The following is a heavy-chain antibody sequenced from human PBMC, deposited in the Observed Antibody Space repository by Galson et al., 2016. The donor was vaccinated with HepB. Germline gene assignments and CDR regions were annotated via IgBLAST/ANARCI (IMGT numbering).Heavy chain of an antibody. D-gene: IGHD6-19*01. V-gene: IGHV4-59*01. Sequence: SETLSLTCTVSGASISSYHWSWIRQPAGKELEWIGYVHYSGSTNYNPSLKSRVAMSVDTSKNQLSLSLNSVTPADTAAYYCARGGTKEWLVDYWGQGNTVSVSS. CDR3: ARGGTKEWLVDY. J-gene: IGHJ4*02. CDR1: GASISSYH. CDR2: VHYSGST.